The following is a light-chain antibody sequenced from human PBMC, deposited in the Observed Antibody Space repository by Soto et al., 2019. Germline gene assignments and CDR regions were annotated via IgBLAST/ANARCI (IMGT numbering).Light chain of an antibody. V-gene: IGKV1-39*01. CDR1: QSIISY. J-gene: IGKJ1*01. Sequence: DIQMTQSPSSLSASVEDRFTITCRASQSIISYLNWYQQKPGKAPKLLIYAASSLQSGVPSRFSGSGSGTDFTLTISSLQPEDFATYYCQQSYSTPRTFGQGTKVDIK. CDR2: AAS. CDR3: QQSYSTPRT.